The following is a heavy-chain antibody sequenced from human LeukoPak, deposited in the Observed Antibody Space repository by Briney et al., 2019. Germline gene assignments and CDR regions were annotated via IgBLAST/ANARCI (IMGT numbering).Heavy chain of an antibody. CDR1: GFTFSNYA. CDR3: AKGGGRYCSSTSCYSLDY. Sequence: GGSLRLSCAASGFTFSNYAMSWVRQAPGKGLEWVSAISGSGGSTYYADSVKGRFTISRDNSKNTLYLQMNSLRAEDTAVYYCAKGGGRYCSSTSCYSLDYWGQGTLVTVSS. V-gene: IGHV3-23*01. D-gene: IGHD2-2*01. CDR2: ISGSGGST. J-gene: IGHJ4*02.